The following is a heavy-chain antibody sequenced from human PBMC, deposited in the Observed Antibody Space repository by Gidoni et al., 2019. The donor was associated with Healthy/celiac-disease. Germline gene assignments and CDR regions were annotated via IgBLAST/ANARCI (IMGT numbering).Heavy chain of an antibody. D-gene: IGHD2-8*01. V-gene: IGHV4-59*01. CDR1: GGSISSYY. J-gene: IGHJ5*02. CDR3: ARVRVYCTNGVCYRRFDP. CDR2: IYYSGST. Sequence: QVQLQESGPGLVKPSETLSLTCTVSGGSISSYYWSWIRQPPGKGLEWIGYIYYSGSTNYNPSLKSRVTISVDTSKNQFSLKLSSVTAADTAVYYCARVRVYCTNGVCYRRFDPWGQGTLVTVSS.